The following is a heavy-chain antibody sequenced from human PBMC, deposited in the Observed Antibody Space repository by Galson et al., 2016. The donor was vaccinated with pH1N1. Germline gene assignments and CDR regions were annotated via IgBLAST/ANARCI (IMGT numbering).Heavy chain of an antibody. V-gene: IGHV3-66*02. Sequence: SLRLSCAASGLSVRNNYMNWVRQAPGKGLEWVSVIDSGGNSSYADSVKGRFTMSRDNSRNTVYLQMNSLTREDTAVYFCARPRIASPGALHHWGQGTRVTVSS. CDR2: IDSGGNS. J-gene: IGHJ1*01. CDR1: GLSVRNNY. D-gene: IGHD1-26*01. CDR3: ARPRIASPGALHH.